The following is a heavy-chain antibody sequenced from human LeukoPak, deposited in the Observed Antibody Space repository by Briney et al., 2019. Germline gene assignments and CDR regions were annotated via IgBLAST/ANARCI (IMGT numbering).Heavy chain of an antibody. Sequence: GGSLRLSCAASGFIVSSNDMSWVRQAPGKGLDWVSVIYIGGGTSYADSVKGRFIISRDNSKNTVYLQMNSLRAEDTAVYYCARDGGSYLFDYWGQGTLVTVSS. J-gene: IGHJ4*02. D-gene: IGHD1-26*01. CDR3: ARDGGSYLFDY. V-gene: IGHV3-53*01. CDR1: GFIVSSND. CDR2: IYIGGGT.